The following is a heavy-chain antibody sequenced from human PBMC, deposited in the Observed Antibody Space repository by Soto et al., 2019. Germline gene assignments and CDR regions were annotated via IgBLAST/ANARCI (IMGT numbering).Heavy chain of an antibody. D-gene: IGHD3-22*01. J-gene: IGHJ4*02. CDR1: GFTFSSYA. Sequence: SGFTFSSYAMSWVRQAPGRGLEWVSAISGSGGSTYYADSVKGRFTISRDNSKNTLYLQMNSLRAEDTAVYYCAKGRDYYDSSGTDYWGQGTLVTVS. CDR3: AKGRDYYDSSGTDY. CDR2: ISGSGGST. V-gene: IGHV3-23*01.